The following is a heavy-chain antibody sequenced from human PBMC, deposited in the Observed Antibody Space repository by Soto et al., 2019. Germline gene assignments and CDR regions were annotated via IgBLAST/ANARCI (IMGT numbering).Heavy chain of an antibody. J-gene: IGHJ4*02. D-gene: IGHD3-16*02. CDR3: EKLGYDYIWGSYRYTEDY. CDR1: GFTFSSYA. CDR2: ISGSGGST. Sequence: EVQLLESGGGLVQPGGSLRLSCAASGFTFSSYAMSWVRQAPGKGLEWVSAISGSGGSTYYADSVKGRFTISRDNSKNTLYLKMNSLRAEDTAVYYCEKLGYDYIWGSYRYTEDYWGQGTLVTVSS. V-gene: IGHV3-23*01.